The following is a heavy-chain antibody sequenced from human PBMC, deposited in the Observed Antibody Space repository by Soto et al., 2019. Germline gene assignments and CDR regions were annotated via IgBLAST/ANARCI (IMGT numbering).Heavy chain of an antibody. D-gene: IGHD3-3*01. CDR2: ISGSGDKT. CDR1: GFTFSSYA. J-gene: IGHJ6*03. Sequence: EVQLLESGGGLVQPGGSLRLSCAASGFTFSSYALNWDRQAPGTGLEWVSVISGSGDKTYYADAVKGRLTISSENSKNPRYLQMNSLRAEDTAVYYCAKDLGTDDFWSAYYTYYYMDVWGKGTTVTVSS. V-gene: IGHV3-23*01. CDR3: AKDLGTDDFWSAYYTYYYMDV.